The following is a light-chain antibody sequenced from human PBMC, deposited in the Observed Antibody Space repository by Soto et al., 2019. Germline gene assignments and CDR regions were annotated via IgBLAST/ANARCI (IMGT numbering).Light chain of an antibody. CDR1: QSIGTW. CDR3: QQYNTYST. V-gene: IGKV1-5*03. Sequence: DIQMTQSPSTLSASVGDRVTITCRASQSIGTWLAWYQQKPGKAPNLLIYKASTLESGVPSRFSGSGSGTEFTLPIRSQQPDDFATYYCQQYNTYSTFGQGTKVEIK. CDR2: KAS. J-gene: IGKJ1*01.